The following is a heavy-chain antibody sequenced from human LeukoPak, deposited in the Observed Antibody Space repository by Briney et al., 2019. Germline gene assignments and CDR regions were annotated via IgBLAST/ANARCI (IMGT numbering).Heavy chain of an antibody. D-gene: IGHD3-22*01. CDR1: GYTFTSYG. CDR3: ARDHYYDSSGYYGRDY. V-gene: IGHV1-18*01. Sequence: RASVKVSCKASGYTFTSYGISWVRQAPGRGLEWMGWISAYNGNTNYAHSLQGGVTMTTDTSTSTAYMELRSLSSDDTAVYYCARDHYYDSSGYYGRDYWGQGTLVTVSP. J-gene: IGHJ4*02. CDR2: ISAYNGNT.